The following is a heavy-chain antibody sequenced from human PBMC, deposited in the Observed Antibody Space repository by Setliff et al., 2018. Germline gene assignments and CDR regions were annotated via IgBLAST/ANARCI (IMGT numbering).Heavy chain of an antibody. CDR2: ISPYNGNT. CDR1: GGNFKNYP. D-gene: IGHD3-10*01. Sequence: ASVKVSCKASGGNFKNYPISWVRQAPGHGLEWMGGISPYNGNTYYAPKFQGTAIMTTDTATTTAYLELRSLRSDDTAVYFCSRLVRFCTRTVCQRLSGDDYWGQGTLVTVSS. J-gene: IGHJ4*02. CDR3: SRLVRFCTRTVCQRLSGDDY. V-gene: IGHV1-18*01.